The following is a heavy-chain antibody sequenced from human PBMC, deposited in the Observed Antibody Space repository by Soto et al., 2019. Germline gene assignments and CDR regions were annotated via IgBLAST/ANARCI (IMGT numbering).Heavy chain of an antibody. CDR1: GFTFSSYA. CDR3: AKDGGGGYGSYYYYYMDV. D-gene: IGHD6-19*01. CDR2: ISGSGGST. J-gene: IGHJ6*03. Sequence: GSLRLSCAASGFTFSSYAMSWVRQAPGKGLEWVSAISGSGGSTYYADSVKGRFTISRDNSKNTLYLQMNSLRAEDTAVYYCAKDGGGGYGSYYYYYMDVWGKGTTVTVSS. V-gene: IGHV3-23*01.